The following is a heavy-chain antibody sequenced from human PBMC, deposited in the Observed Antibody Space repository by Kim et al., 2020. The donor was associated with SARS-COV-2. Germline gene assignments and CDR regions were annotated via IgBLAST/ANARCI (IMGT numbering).Heavy chain of an antibody. CDR3: AKDLEARGY. Sequence: GRTYYADSVKGRFTISRDNSKNTLYLQMNSLRAEDTAVYYCAKDLEARGYWGQGTLVTVSS. J-gene: IGHJ4*02. CDR2: GRT. V-gene: IGHV3-23*01.